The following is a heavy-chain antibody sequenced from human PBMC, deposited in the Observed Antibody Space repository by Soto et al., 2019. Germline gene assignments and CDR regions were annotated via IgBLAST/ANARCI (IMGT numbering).Heavy chain of an antibody. CDR2: IIYSGGET. V-gene: IGHV3-23*03. CDR3: AKGRSSSSYYGVDV. CDR1: GFTFSSCA. Sequence: PGGSLRLSCAASGFTFSSCAMSWVRQVPGKGLEWVSIIYSGGETYYAASVKGRFTISRDNSKNTLYLQMSSLRAEDTALYYCAKGRSSSSYYGVDVWGQGTTVTVSS. J-gene: IGHJ6*02. D-gene: IGHD6-6*01.